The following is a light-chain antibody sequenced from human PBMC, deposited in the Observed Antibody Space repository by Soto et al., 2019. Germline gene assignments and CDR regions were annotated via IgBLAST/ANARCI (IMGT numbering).Light chain of an antibody. J-gene: IGLJ3*02. V-gene: IGLV2-14*03. Sequence: QSALTQPASVSGSPGQSITISCTGTSSDVGGYNYVSWYQQHPGKAPKLIIYDVSNRPSGVSYRFSASKSGYTASLTISGLQAEDEADYYCSSLRSGTTQVFGGGTKLTVL. CDR1: SSDVGGYNY. CDR2: DVS. CDR3: SSLRSGTTQV.